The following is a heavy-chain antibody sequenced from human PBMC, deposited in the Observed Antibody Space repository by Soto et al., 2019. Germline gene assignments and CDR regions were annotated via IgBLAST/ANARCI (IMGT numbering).Heavy chain of an antibody. CDR2: INPNSGGT. CDR3: ARPKDYDDCLDL. CDR1: GYTFTGYY. D-gene: IGHD3-22*01. V-gene: IGHV1-2*04. Sequence: ASVKVSCKASGYTFTGYYMHWVRQAPGQGLEWMGWINPNSGGTNYAQKFQGWVTMTRDTSISTAYMELSSLISEDTAVYYCARPKDYDDCLDLWGQGTLVTVSS. J-gene: IGHJ4*02.